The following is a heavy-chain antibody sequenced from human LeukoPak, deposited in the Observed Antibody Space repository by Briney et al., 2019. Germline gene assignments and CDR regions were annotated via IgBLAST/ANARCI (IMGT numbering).Heavy chain of an antibody. D-gene: IGHD3-10*01. V-gene: IGHV1-2*02. CDR2: VNPNSGDT. J-gene: IGHJ6*03. CDR3: ARGVTGIYYYYYMDV. CDR1: GYTFTGYY. Sequence: GASVKVSCKASGYTFTGYYMHWVRQAPGQGLEWMGWVNPNSGDTSYAQKFHGRVTMTRDTSISTAYMELSGLRSDDTAVYYCARGVTGIYYYYYMDVWGKGTTVTVSS.